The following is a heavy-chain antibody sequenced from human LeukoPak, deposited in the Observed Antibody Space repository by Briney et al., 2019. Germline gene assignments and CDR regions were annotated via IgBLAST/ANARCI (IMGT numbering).Heavy chain of an antibody. CDR3: ARGPIPGTFDY. D-gene: IGHD3/OR15-3a*01. J-gene: IGHJ4*02. V-gene: IGHV1-46*03. CDR1: GYTFTSYY. CDR2: INPSGGST. Sequence: ASVKVSCKASGYTFTSYYMHWVRQAPGQGLEWMGIINPSGGSTSYAQKFQGRLTMTRDTSTSTVYMELSSLRSEDAAVYYCARGPIPGTFDYWGQGTMVTVSS.